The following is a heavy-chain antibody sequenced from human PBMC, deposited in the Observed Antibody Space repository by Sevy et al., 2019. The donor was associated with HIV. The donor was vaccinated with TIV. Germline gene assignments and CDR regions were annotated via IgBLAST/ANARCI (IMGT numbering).Heavy chain of an antibody. CDR3: ARGSTSWYDY. D-gene: IGHD2-8*01. CDR1: GYTFTTYN. J-gene: IGHJ4*02. Sequence: ASVKVSCKASGYTFTTYNIVWVRQAPGQGLEWLAWMSPYNGNKNYAQTVQGRATMTTDTFTDTAFLELRSLEFDDTATYYCARGSTSWYDYWGQGTLVTVSS. V-gene: IGHV1-18*01. CDR2: MSPYNGNK.